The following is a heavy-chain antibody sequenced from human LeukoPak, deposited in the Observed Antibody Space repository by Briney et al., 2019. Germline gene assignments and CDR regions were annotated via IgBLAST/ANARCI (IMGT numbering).Heavy chain of an antibody. J-gene: IGHJ3*02. Sequence: PGGSLRLSCAASGFTFSSYAMHWVRQAPGKGLEWVAVISYDGSNKYYADSVKGRFTISRDNSKNTLYLQMNSLRAEDTAVYYCATRSIAAAGTAFDIWGQGTMVTVSS. D-gene: IGHD6-13*01. CDR1: GFTFSSYA. CDR3: ATRSIAAAGTAFDI. CDR2: ISYDGSNK. V-gene: IGHV3-30-3*01.